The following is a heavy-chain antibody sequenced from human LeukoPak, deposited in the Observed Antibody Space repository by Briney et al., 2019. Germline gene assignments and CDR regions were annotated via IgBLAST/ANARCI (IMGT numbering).Heavy chain of an antibody. J-gene: IGHJ4*02. CDR1: GGSFSGYY. V-gene: IGHV4-34*01. Sequence: SETLSLTCAVYGGSFSGYYWSWIRQPPGKGLEWIGEINHSGSTNYNPSLKSRVTISVDTSKNQFSLKLSSVTAADTAVYYCARAVIRITILGVGVPYYFDYWGQGTLVTVSS. CDR2: INHSGST. CDR3: ARAVIRITILGVGVPYYFDY. D-gene: IGHD3-3*01.